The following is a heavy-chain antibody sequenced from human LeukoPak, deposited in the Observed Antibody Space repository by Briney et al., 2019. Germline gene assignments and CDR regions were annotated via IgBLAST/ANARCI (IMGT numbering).Heavy chain of an antibody. D-gene: IGHD6-25*01. CDR3: ARDSRLGPPRY. V-gene: IGHV1-18*04. J-gene: IGHJ4*02. CDR2: ISAYNGNT. Sequence: ASVKVSCKASGYTFTSYYMHWVRQAPGQGLEWMGWISAYNGNTNYAQKLQGRVTMTTDTSTSTAYMELRSLRSDDTAVYYCARDSRLGPPRYWGQGTLVTVSS. CDR1: GYTFTSYY.